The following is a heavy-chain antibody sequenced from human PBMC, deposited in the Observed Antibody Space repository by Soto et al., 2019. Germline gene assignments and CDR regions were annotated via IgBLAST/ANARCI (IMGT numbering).Heavy chain of an antibody. D-gene: IGHD3-16*01. CDR1: GFTVSNNH. CDR2: VYGGGST. CDR3: AGRLTTAASLDY. J-gene: IGHJ4*02. Sequence: GGSLRLSCAASGFTVSNNHMTWVRQAAGKGLELVSFVYGGGSTSYADSVKGRFTISRDNSKNTLYLKMDSLRAEDTAIYYCAGRLTTAASLDYWGRGTLVTVSS. V-gene: IGHV3-53*01.